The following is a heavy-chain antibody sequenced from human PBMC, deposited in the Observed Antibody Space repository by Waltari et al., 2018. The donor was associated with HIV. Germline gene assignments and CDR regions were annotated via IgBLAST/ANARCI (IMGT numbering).Heavy chain of an antibody. CDR1: GFTFSSYA. J-gene: IGHJ5*01. D-gene: IGHD2-21*01. CDR3: AKGAFDMVVVSALDS. Sequence: EVQLLESGGGLVQPGGSLRLSCAASGFTFSSYAISWVRQAPGKGLQWVSIISGSGSTTYSADSVKGRVTISRDNSENTLYLQINSLRAEDTAVYYCAKGAFDMVVVSALDSWGHGTLVTVSS. CDR2: ISGSGSTT. V-gene: IGHV3-23*01.